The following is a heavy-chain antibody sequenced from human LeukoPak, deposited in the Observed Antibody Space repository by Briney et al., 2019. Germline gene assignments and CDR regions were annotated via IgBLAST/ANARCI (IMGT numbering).Heavy chain of an antibody. CDR2: IWYDGSNK. CDR3: AKANYDFWSGYYTPHYNWFDP. D-gene: IGHD3-3*01. CDR1: GFTFSSYG. Sequence: GGSLRLSCAASGFTFSSYGMHWVRQAPGKGLEWVAVIWYDGSNKYYADSVKGRFTISRDNSKNTLYLQMNSLRAEDTAVYYCAKANYDFWSGYYTPHYNWFDPWGQGTLVTVSS. J-gene: IGHJ5*02. V-gene: IGHV3-33*06.